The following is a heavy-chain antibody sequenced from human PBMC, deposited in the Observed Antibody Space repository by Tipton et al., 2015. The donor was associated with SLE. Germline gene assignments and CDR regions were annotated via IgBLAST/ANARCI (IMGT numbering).Heavy chain of an antibody. CDR3: ARDKWGEYTASTGYFWSFDP. V-gene: IGHV4-4*07. J-gene: IGHJ5*02. CDR2: VSPSGGT. CDR1: GGSLNNHF. Sequence: TLSLTCTVSGGSLNNHFCSWIRQSAGKGLEWIGRVSPSGGTNYNPSLKSRVTMSVDTSGNQFSLNLSSLTAADTAVYFCARDKWGEYTASTGYFWSFDPWGQGIPVTVSS. D-gene: IGHD3-9*01.